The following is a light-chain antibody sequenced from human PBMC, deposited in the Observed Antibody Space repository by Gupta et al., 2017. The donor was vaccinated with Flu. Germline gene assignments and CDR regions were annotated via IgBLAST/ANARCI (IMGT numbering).Light chain of an antibody. J-gene: IGKJ2*01. Sequence: SLGERATINCKSSQSILYSSDNKNYLAWYQQKPGQPPKLLIYGASTRQPGVPDRFSGSGYDTDFTLTISSLQAEDVAVYYCQQYYKSPVAFVQGTKVEIK. CDR2: GAS. CDR1: QSILYSSDNKNY. V-gene: IGKV4-1*01. CDR3: QQYYKSPVA.